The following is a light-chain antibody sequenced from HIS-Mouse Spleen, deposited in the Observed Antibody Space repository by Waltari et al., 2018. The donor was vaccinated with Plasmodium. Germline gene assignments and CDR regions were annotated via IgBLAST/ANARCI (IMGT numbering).Light chain of an antibody. CDR3: QAWDSSTVV. CDR1: KLGDKY. CDR2: QDS. V-gene: IGLV3-1*01. J-gene: IGLJ2*01. Sequence: SYELTQPPSVSVSPGQTASITCSGDKLGDKYAFWYQQKPGKSPVLVIYQDSKRPSGIPELFSGSNSGNPATLTISGTQAMDEADYYCQAWDSSTVVFGGGTKLTVL.